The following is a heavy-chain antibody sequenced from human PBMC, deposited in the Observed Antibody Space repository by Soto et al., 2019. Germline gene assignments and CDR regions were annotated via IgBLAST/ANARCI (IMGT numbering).Heavy chain of an antibody. J-gene: IGHJ6*02. V-gene: IGHV3-21*01. D-gene: IGHD3-3*01. CDR2: ISSSSSYI. CDR3: ARFYYDFWSGYLSHYGMDV. CDR1: GFTFSSYS. Sequence: PGGSLRLSCAASGFTFSSYSMNWVRQAPGKGLEWVSSISSSSSYICYADSVKGRFTISRDNAKNSLYLQMNSLRAEDTAVYYCARFYYDFWSGYLSHYGMDVWGQGTTVTVSS.